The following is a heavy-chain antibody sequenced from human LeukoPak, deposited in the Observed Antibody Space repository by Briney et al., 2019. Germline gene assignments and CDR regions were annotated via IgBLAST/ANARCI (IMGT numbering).Heavy chain of an antibody. J-gene: IGHJ4*02. D-gene: IGHD4-11*01. CDR2: IHHSGST. CDR3: ARGQGLTTVKRAIMVY. CDR1: GYSISSGYY. Sequence: SETLSLTCTVSGYSISSGYYWGWIRQPPGKGPEWIGSIHHSGSTYYNPSLKSRVTISIDTSKNQFSLKLSSVTAADTAVYYCARGQGLTTVKRAIMVYWGQGTLVTVSS. V-gene: IGHV4-38-2*02.